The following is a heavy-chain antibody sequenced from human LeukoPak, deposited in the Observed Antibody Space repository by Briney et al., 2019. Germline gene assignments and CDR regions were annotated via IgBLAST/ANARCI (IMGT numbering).Heavy chain of an antibody. Sequence: GASVKVSCKASGYTFTSYGVSWVRQAPGQGLEWMGWISAYNANTNYAQKLQGRVTMTTDTSTSTAYMELRSLRSDDTAVYYCAREVGYYDFWSGYPKHPFDYWGQGTLVTVSS. CDR3: AREVGYYDFWSGYPKHPFDY. J-gene: IGHJ4*02. CDR1: GYTFTSYG. CDR2: ISAYNANT. V-gene: IGHV1-18*01. D-gene: IGHD3-3*01.